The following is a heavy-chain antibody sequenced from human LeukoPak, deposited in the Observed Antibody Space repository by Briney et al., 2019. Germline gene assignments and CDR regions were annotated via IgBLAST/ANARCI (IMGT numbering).Heavy chain of an antibody. CDR3: AREDRIAAVLDY. J-gene: IGHJ4*02. CDR1: GYTFTGYY. D-gene: IGHD6-13*01. V-gene: IGHV1-2*02. Sequence: ASVKVSCKASGYTFTGYYMHWVRQAPGQGLEWMGWINPNSGGTNYAQKFQGRVTMTRDTSISTAYMELSRLRSDGTAVYYCAREDRIAAVLDYWGQGTLVTVSS. CDR2: INPNSGGT.